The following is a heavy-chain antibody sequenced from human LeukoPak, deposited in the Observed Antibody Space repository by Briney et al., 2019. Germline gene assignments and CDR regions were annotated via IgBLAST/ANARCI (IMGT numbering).Heavy chain of an antibody. CDR2: ISGSGGST. Sequence: GGSLRLSCAASGFTFSSYAMSWVRQAPGKGLEWVSAISGSGGSTYYADSVKGRFTISRDNSKNTLYLQMNSLRAEDTAAYYCARDYYYDSSGYSPAHAFDIWGQGTMVTVSS. D-gene: IGHD3-22*01. J-gene: IGHJ3*02. CDR3: ARDYYYDSSGYSPAHAFDI. V-gene: IGHV3-23*01. CDR1: GFTFSSYA.